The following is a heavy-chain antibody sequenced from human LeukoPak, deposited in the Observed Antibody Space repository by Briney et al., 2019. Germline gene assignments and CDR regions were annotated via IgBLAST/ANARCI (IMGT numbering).Heavy chain of an antibody. D-gene: IGHD4-17*01. CDR3: ARVDGDYDYYYYGTDV. Sequence: ASVKVSCKASGYTFTSYYMHWVRQARGQGLEWMGIINPSGGSTSYAQKFQGRVTMTRDTSTSTVYMELSSLRSEDTAVYYCARVDGDYDYYYYGTDVWGQGTTVTVSS. CDR2: INPSGGST. CDR1: GYTFTSYY. J-gene: IGHJ6*02. V-gene: IGHV1-46*01.